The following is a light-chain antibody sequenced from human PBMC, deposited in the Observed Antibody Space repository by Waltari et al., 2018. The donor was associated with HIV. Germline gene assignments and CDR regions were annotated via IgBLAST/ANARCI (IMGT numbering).Light chain of an antibody. CDR2: EVS. CDR1: SSDVGSYNL. J-gene: IGLJ2*01. Sequence: QSALTQPASVSGSPGQSITISCTGTSSDVGSYNLVSWYQQHPGKAPKLMIYEVSKRPSRVSTRVSGSKSDNTASLTISGLQAGDEADYYCCSYAGSSTLVFGGGTKLTVL. CDR3: CSYAGSSTLV. V-gene: IGLV2-23*02.